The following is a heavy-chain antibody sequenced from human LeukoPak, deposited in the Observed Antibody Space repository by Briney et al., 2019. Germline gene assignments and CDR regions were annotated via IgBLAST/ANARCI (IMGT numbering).Heavy chain of an antibody. CDR1: GGSFSGYY. Sequence: PSETLSLTYAVYGGSFSGYYWSWIRQPPGKGLEWIGEINHSGSTNYNPSLKSRVTISVDTSKNQFSLKLSSVTAADTAVYYCALGYCSGGSCFRSFDYWGQGTLVTVSS. CDR2: INHSGST. D-gene: IGHD2-15*01. V-gene: IGHV4-34*01. J-gene: IGHJ4*02. CDR3: ALGYCSGGSCFRSFDY.